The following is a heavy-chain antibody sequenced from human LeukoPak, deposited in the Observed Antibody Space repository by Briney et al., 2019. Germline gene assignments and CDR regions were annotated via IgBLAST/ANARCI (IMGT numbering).Heavy chain of an antibody. Sequence: AASVKVSCRASGYTFTSYYMHWVRQAPGQGLEWMGIINPSGGSTSYAQKFQGRVTMTRDTSTSTVYMELSSLRSEDTAVYYCARAIGCSGGSCYRLYDAFDIWGQGTMVTVSS. CDR3: ARAIGCSGGSCYRLYDAFDI. J-gene: IGHJ3*02. V-gene: IGHV1-46*01. CDR1: GYTFTSYY. D-gene: IGHD2-15*01. CDR2: INPSGGST.